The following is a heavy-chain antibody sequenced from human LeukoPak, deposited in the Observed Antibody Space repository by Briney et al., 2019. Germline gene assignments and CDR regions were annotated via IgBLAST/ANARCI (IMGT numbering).Heavy chain of an antibody. Sequence: GESLPISCKGTGYRFTSYWIGWVRQMPGKGLEWKWIIYPGDSDTRYSPSFQGQVTISADKSISTAYLQWSRLKASDTAMYYCAGQGWQSGDFDYCGQGTLVTVSS. J-gene: IGHJ4*02. CDR3: AGQGWQSGDFDY. CDR1: GYRFTSYW. CDR2: IYPGDSDT. V-gene: IGHV5-51*01. D-gene: IGHD6-19*01.